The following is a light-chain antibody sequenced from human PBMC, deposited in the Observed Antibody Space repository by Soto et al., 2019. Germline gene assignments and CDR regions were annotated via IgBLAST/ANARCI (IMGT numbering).Light chain of an antibody. V-gene: IGKV1-8*01. CDR2: AAS. CDR1: QGINSY. J-gene: IGKJ1*01. Sequence: AIRMTQSPSSFSSSTRGRVTITFRARQGINSYLAWYQQKPGKAPKLLIYAASTLQSGVPSRFSGSGSGTDFALTISCLQSEDFATYYCQQYYSYPPEFGQGTKVEIK. CDR3: QQYYSYPPE.